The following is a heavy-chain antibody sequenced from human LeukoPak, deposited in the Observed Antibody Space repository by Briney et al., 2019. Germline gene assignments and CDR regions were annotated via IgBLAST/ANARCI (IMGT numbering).Heavy chain of an antibody. V-gene: IGHV1-24*01. CDR3: ATDGSGRYSFDC. Sequence: ASVKVSCNVSGYTFSELFMYWVRQAPGKGFEWMGTFDPENGEITYAQKFQGRITMTDDTTTETAYMELRTLTSEDTAVYYCATDGSGRYSFDCWGQGTLVTVSS. CDR2: FDPENGEI. J-gene: IGHJ4*02. CDR1: GYTFSELF. D-gene: IGHD3-10*01.